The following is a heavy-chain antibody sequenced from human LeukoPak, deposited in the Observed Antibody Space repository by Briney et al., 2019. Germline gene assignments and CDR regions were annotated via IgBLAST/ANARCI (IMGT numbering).Heavy chain of an antibody. Sequence: PGGTLRLSCAASGFTFSSYGMSWVRQAPGKGLEWVSAISGSGGSTYYADSVKGRFTISRDNSKSTLYLQMNSLRAEDTAVYYCAKDPHASGFFGYYYMDVWGKGTTVTVSS. CDR3: AKDPHASGFFGYYYMDV. J-gene: IGHJ6*03. D-gene: IGHD3-10*01. V-gene: IGHV3-23*01. CDR1: GFTFSSYG. CDR2: ISGSGGST.